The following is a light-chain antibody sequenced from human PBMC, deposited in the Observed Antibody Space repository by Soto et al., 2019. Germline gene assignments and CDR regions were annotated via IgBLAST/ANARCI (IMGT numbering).Light chain of an antibody. CDR2: DAS. Sequence: DIKMTQSPSTLSASVGDRVTITCRASQSASTFLAWYQQKPGQDPKLLIYDASTLQSGVPSRFSASGSGTEFDLTISGLQPDDFAVYECQQYNRYAVTFGQGTKVDIK. J-gene: IGKJ1*01. CDR1: QSASTF. CDR3: QQYNRYAVT. V-gene: IGKV1-5*01.